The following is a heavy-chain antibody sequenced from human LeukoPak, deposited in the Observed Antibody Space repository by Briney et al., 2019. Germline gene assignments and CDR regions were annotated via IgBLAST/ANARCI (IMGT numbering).Heavy chain of an antibody. V-gene: IGHV4-39*01. J-gene: IGHJ4*02. Sequence: SETLSLTCTVSGGSISSSIYYWGWIRQPPGQGLEWIGSIYYSGSTYYNPSLKSRVTISVDTSKNQFSLKLSSVTAADTAVYYCARHPSYVNRFDYWGQGTLVTVSS. D-gene: IGHD5-18*01. CDR3: ARHPSYVNRFDY. CDR2: IYYSGST. CDR1: GGSISSSIYY.